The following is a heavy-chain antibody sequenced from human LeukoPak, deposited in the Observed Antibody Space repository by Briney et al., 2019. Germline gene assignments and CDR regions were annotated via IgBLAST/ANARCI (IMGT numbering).Heavy chain of an antibody. CDR1: GYTFTSYA. Sequence: ASVKVSCKASGYTFTSYAMHWVRQAPGQRLEWMGWINAGNGNTKYSQKFQGRVTITRDTSASTAYMELSSLRSEDTAVYYCARGVGYCSGGSCYFDYWGQGTLVTVSS. J-gene: IGHJ4*02. CDR2: INAGNGNT. D-gene: IGHD2-15*01. CDR3: ARGVGYCSGGSCYFDY. V-gene: IGHV1-3*01.